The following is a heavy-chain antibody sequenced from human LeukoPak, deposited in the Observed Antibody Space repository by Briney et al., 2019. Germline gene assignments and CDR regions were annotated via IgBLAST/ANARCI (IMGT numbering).Heavy chain of an antibody. J-gene: IGHJ4*02. CDR1: GYTFTGYY. CDR3: ARVVGDILTGYYTFPDY. D-gene: IGHD3-9*01. V-gene: IGHV1-18*04. Sequence: ALVKVSCKASGYTFTGYYMHWVRQAPGQGLEWMGWISAYNGNTNYAQKLQGRVTMTTDTSTSTAYMELRSLRSDDTAVYYCARVVGDILTGYYTFPDYWGQGTLVTVSS. CDR2: ISAYNGNT.